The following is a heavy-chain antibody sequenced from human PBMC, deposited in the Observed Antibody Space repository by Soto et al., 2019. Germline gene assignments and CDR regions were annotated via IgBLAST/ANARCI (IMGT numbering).Heavy chain of an antibody. D-gene: IGHD2-15*01. J-gene: IGHJ5*02. Sequence: QVQLQESGPGLVKPSQTLSLTCTVSGGSISSGGYYWSWIRQHPGKVLEWIGYIYYSGSTYYNPSLKSRVTISVDTSKNQHSLKLSSVTAADTAVYYCARQEGGNTSYNWFDPWGQGTLVTVSS. CDR1: GGSISSGGYY. CDR3: ARQEGGNTSYNWFDP. V-gene: IGHV4-31*03. CDR2: IYYSGST.